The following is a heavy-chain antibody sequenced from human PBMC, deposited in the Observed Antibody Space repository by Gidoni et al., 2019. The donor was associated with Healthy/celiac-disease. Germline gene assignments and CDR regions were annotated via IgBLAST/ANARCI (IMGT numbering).Heavy chain of an antibody. CDR1: AFLFSSYA. D-gene: IGHD4-4*01. V-gene: IGHV3-23*01. CDR3: AKDPPPRYSNPDYYYYYYGMDV. CDR2: ISGRGGRT. Sequence: EVQLLVSGGGLVQPGGSLRLSCAASAFLFSSYAMSWVRQAPGKGLEWVSAISGRGGRTYYADSVKGRFNISRDNSKNTLYLQMNSLRAEDTAVYYCAKDPPPRYSNPDYYYYYYGMDVWGQGTTVTVSS. J-gene: IGHJ6*02.